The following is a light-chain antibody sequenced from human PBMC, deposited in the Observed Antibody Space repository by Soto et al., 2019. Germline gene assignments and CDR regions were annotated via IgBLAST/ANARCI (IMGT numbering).Light chain of an antibody. CDR1: QSVSSN. J-gene: IGKJ5*01. CDR3: QQYNNWPT. Sequence: EILMTQSPATLSDPPLQGATVSCRSSQSVSSNLAWYQQKPGQAPSLLIYGAPTSATNPPARFSGSGFGTYSTLTISRLQSEDFAVYFRQQYNNWPTFGQGTRLEIK. V-gene: IGKV3-15*01. CDR2: GAP.